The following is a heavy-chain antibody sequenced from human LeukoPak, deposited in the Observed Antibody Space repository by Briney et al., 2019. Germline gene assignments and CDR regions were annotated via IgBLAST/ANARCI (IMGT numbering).Heavy chain of an antibody. J-gene: IGHJ4*02. CDR2: INQDGTEK. Sequence: GESLRLSCAASGFTFTTYWMSWVRQFPGKGLEWVANINQDGTEKYYVDSVKGRFTISRDNAKNSLYLQMNSLRVEDTAIYYCVKVAKYYYGSETYYFFEHWGQGTPVTASS. CDR3: VKVAKYYYGSETYYFFEH. D-gene: IGHD3-10*01. V-gene: IGHV3-7*01. CDR1: GFTFTTYW.